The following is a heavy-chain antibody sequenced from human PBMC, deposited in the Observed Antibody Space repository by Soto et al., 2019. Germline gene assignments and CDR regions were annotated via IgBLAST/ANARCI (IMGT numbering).Heavy chain of an antibody. CDR1: GFTFSSYA. V-gene: IGHV3-23*01. CDR2: ISGSGGST. Sequence: EVQLLESGGGLVQPGGSLRLSCAASGFTFSSYAMSWVRQAPGKGLEWVSAISGSGGSTYYADSVKGRFIISRDNSKNTLYLQMNSLRAEDTAVYYCAKRLCGGDCYSGVFDYWGQGTLVTVSS. CDR3: AKRLCGGDCYSGVFDY. J-gene: IGHJ4*02. D-gene: IGHD2-21*02.